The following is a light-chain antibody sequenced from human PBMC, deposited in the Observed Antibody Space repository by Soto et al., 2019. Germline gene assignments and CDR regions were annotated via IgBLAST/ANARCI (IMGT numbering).Light chain of an antibody. J-gene: IGLJ1*01. CDR3: SSYAGSNKWN. V-gene: IGLV2-8*01. Sequence: QSALTQPPSASGSPGQSVTISCTGTSSDVGGYNYVSWYQQHPGKAPKLMIYEVSKRPSGVPDRFSGSKSGNTASLTVSGLQAEDEADYYRSSYAGSNKWNFGTGTKLTVL. CDR2: EVS. CDR1: SSDVGGYNY.